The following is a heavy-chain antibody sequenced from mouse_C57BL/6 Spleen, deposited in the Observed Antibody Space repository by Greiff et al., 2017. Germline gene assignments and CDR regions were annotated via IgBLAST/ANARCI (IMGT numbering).Heavy chain of an antibody. CDR2: ISRGSSTT. V-gene: IGHV5-17*01. Sequence: EVQGVESGGGLVKPGGSLKLSCAASGFTFSDYGMHWVRQAPEQGLEWVAYISRGSSTTYYADTVQGRFTISRDNAKNTLVLQMTSLRSEATAMYYCARRGNYGAWFAYWGQGTLVTVSA. J-gene: IGHJ3*01. CDR1: GFTFSDYG. CDR3: ARRGNYGAWFAY. D-gene: IGHD2-1*01.